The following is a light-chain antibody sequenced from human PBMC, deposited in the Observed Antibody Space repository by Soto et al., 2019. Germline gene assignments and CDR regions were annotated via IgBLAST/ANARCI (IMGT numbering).Light chain of an antibody. CDR1: QGISNY. CDR2: AAS. V-gene: IGKV1-17*03. J-gene: IGKJ4*01. Sequence: DIQMTLSPSAMSASVGDRVTITCRASQGISNYLAWFQQKPGKVPKRLIYAASTLQNGVPSRFSGSGSGTDFTLTISCLQSEDFATYYCIQHITYPLTFGGGTKVDIK. CDR3: IQHITYPLT.